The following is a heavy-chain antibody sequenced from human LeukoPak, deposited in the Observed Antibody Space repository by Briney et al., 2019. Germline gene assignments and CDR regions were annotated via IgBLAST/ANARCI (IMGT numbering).Heavy chain of an antibody. D-gene: IGHD1-20*01. V-gene: IGHV3-11*06. CDR3: ARDGGNWHAGGDY. Sequence: GVSQRLFCAASGFTFSDYYTSWIPHAPAKGLECGSYITRNSSYTNYADSVKGRFTISRDNAKNTLYLEMNSLRAEDTAVYYCARDGGNWHAGGDYWGQGTLVTVSS. CDR1: GFTFSDYY. CDR2: ITRNSSYT. J-gene: IGHJ4*02.